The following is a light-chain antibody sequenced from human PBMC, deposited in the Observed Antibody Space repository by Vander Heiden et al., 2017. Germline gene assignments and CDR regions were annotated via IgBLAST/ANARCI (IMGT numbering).Light chain of an antibody. J-gene: IGLJ2*01. V-gene: IGLV2-8*01. CDR3: SSRAASNTLT. Sequence: QSALTHPPSASESPGHSVTILCTGTSDDVGAYEYVSWYQKYPGKAPRLIIYEVNKRPSGVPDRFSGSKSGNTASLTVSRLQAEDDADYYCSSRAASNTLTFGGGTKLTVL. CDR2: EVN. CDR1: SDDVGAYEY.